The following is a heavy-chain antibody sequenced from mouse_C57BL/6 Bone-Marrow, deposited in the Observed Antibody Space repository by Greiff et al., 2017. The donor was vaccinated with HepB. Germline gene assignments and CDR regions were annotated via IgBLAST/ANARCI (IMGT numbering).Heavy chain of an antibody. J-gene: IGHJ4*01. D-gene: IGHD1-1*01. CDR3: ARGYYGSSYYYYAMDY. V-gene: IGHV1-61*01. CDR2: IYPSDSET. CDR1: GYTFTSYW. Sequence: QVQLQQPGAELVRPGSSVKLSCKASGYTFTSYWMDWVKQRPGQGLEWIGNIYPSDSETHYNQKFKDKATLTVDKSSSTAYMQLSSLTSEDSAVYYCARGYYGSSYYYYAMDYWGQGTSVTVSS.